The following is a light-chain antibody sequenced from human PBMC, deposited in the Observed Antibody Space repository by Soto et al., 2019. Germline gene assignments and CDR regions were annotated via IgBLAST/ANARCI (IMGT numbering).Light chain of an antibody. CDR3: QQYNNWPPWT. CDR1: QSVSSN. Sequence: XXXGERATLSCRASQSVSSNLAWFQQKPGQAPRLLIXGASXRATGIPARFSGSGSGTEFTLTISSLQSEDFAVYYCQQYNNWPPWTFGQGTKVEIK. V-gene: IGKV3-15*01. CDR2: GAS. J-gene: IGKJ1*01.